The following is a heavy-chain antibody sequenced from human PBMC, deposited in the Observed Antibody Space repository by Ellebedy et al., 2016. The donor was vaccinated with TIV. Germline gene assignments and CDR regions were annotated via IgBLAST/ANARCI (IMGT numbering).Heavy chain of an antibody. Sequence: MPSDTLSLTCNVSGGSISSYYWSWIRQPPGKGREWIGYIYYSGSTNYNPSLKGRVTISVDTPKNQFSLKLSSVTAADTAVYYCAREEKGSSSFDYWGQGTLVTVSS. CDR1: GGSISSYY. CDR3: AREEKGSSSFDY. V-gene: IGHV4-59*01. J-gene: IGHJ4*02. CDR2: IYYSGST. D-gene: IGHD6-13*01.